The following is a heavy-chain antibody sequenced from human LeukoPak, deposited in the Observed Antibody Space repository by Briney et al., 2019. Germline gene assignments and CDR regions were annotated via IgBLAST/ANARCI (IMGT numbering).Heavy chain of an antibody. CDR1: GGSISSGGYS. D-gene: IGHD2-2*01. V-gene: IGHV4-30-2*01. CDR3: ARALYCSSTSCRPAIGDYYYYYMDV. CDR2: IYHSGST. J-gene: IGHJ6*03. Sequence: SETLSLTCAVSGGSISSGGYSWSWIRQPPGKGLEWIGYIYHSGSTYYNPSLKSRVTISVDRSKNQFSLKLSSVTAADTAVYYCARALYCSSTSCRPAIGDYYYYYMDVWGKGTTVTVSS.